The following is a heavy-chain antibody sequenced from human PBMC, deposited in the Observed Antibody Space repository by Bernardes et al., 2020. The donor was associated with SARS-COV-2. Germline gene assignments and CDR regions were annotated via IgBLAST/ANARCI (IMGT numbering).Heavy chain of an antibody. CDR2: IYYSGRT. J-gene: IGHJ3*02. D-gene: IGHD3-16*01. Sequence: SETLSLTCTVSSDSSSVYYWSWIRQPPGKGLECIGYIYYSGRTNYNPSLKSRVTMSLDTSKNQLSLKLSSVTAADTAVYYYARGQVLIGGDDFDIWGQGTMVTVST. V-gene: IGHV4-59*01. CDR3: ARGQVLIGGDDFDI. CDR1: SDSSSVYY.